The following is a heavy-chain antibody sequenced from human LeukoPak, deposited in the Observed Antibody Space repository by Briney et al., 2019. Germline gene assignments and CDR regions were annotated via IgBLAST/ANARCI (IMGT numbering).Heavy chain of an antibody. Sequence: PSETLSLTCTVPGGSISSGDYYWSWIRQPPGKGLEWIGYIYYSGSTYYNPSLKSRVTISVDTSKNQFSLKLSSVTAADTAVYYCARARRDPTVTSEYFQHWGQGTLVTVSS. D-gene: IGHD4-17*01. V-gene: IGHV4-30-4*01. CDR2: IYYSGST. J-gene: IGHJ1*01. CDR3: ARARRDPTVTSEYFQH. CDR1: GGSISSGDYY.